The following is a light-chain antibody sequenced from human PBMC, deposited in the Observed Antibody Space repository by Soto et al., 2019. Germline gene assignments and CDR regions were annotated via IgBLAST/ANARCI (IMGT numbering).Light chain of an antibody. CDR2: KAS. CDR3: LQDSNYPWT. J-gene: IGKJ1*01. V-gene: IGKV1-5*03. CDR1: QRISNW. Sequence: DIQITQFPSNLSASLGEGVNITWRASQRISNWLAWYQQKPGKAPNLLIYKASSLKSGVPSRFSGSGSGTEFTLAISSLQPEDSATYYCLQDSNYPWTFGQGTKVDIK.